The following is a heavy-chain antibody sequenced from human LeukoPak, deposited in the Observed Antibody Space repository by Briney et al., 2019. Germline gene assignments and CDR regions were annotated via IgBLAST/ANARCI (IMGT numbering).Heavy chain of an antibody. V-gene: IGHV1-69*04. CDR1: GGTFSSYA. D-gene: IGHD6-13*01. Sequence: SVKISCKASGGTFSSYAISWVRQAPGQGLEWMGRIIPILGIANYAQKFQGRVTITADKSTSTAYMELSSLRSEDTAVYYCGIAAAGDAFDIWGQGTMVTVSS. CDR2: IIPILGIA. CDR3: GIAAAGDAFDI. J-gene: IGHJ3*02.